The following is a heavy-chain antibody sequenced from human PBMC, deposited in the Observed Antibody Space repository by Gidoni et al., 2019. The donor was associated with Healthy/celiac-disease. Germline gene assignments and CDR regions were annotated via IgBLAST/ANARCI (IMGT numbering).Heavy chain of an antibody. D-gene: IGHD1-26*01. J-gene: IGHJ3*02. CDR2: IYTSGST. CDR1: GAPSSSYY. Sequence: QVQLQESGPGLVKPSETLSLTCTVSGAPSSSYYWSGIRQPAGKGLEWIGRIYTSGSTNYNPSLKSRVTMSVDTSKNQFSLKLSSVTAADTAVYYCAREGDGIVGATSGAFDIWGQGTMVTVSS. CDR3: AREGDGIVGATSGAFDI. V-gene: IGHV4-4*07.